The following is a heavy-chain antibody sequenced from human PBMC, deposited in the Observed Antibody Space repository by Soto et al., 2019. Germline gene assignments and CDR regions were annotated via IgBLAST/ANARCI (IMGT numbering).Heavy chain of an antibody. V-gene: IGHV3-15*01. J-gene: IGHJ4*02. CDR3: TTEDGRSVD. CDR2: VKSYIHGGTT. CDR1: GFTFSNAW. Sequence: EVQLVECGGGLVEPGGSLRLSCAASGFTFSNAWMTWVRQTPGKGLEWVGRVKSYIHGGTTDYAAPVKGRFTISRDDSKSTLYLQMNFLKIEDTAVYYCTTEDGRSVDWGQGTLVTVSS. D-gene: IGHD2-21*01.